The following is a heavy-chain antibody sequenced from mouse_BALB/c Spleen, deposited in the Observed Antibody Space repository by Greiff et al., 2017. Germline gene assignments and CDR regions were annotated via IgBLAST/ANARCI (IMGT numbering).Heavy chain of an antibody. CDR2: ISSGGGST. J-gene: IGHJ4*01. CDR1: GFAFSSYD. CDR3: ARHGGDYAMDY. V-gene: IGHV5-12-1*01. Sequence: DVKLVESGGGLVKPGGSLKLSCAASGFAFSSYDMSWVRQTPEKRLEWVAYISSGGGSTYYPDTVKGRFTISRDNAKNTLYLQMSSLKSEDTAMYYCARHGGDYAMDYWGQGTSVTVSS.